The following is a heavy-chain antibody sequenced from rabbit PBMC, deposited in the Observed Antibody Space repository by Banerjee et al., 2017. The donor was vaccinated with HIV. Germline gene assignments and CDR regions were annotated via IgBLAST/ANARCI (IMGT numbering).Heavy chain of an antibody. D-gene: IGHD8-1*01. Sequence: QEQLEESGGGLVKPGGTLTLTCKASGIDFTSYYYMCWVRQAPGKGLEWIACIYTAVGSIVSASGAKGRSTTPRHNAQNTLYLQLNSLTAADTATYFCVRDYPYAVSSHYFNLWGQGTLVTVS. V-gene: IGHV1S43*01. CDR2: IYTAVGSI. CDR1: GIDFTSYYY. J-gene: IGHJ4*01. CDR3: VRDYPYAVSSHYFNL.